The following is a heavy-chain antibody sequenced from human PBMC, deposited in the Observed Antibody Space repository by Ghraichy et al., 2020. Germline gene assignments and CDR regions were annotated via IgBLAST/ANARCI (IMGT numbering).Heavy chain of an antibody. CDR1: GYTFTSYA. J-gene: IGHJ6*02. Sequence: ASVKVSCKASGYTFTSYAMHWVRQAPGQRLEWMGWINAGNGNTKYSQKFQGRVTITRDTSASTAYMELGSLRSEDTAVYYCASTGVVGGSYSLLMGPFEYYYYYGMDVWGQGTTVTVSS. CDR2: INAGNGNT. D-gene: IGHD1-26*01. CDR3: ASTGVVGGSYSLLMGPFEYYYYYGMDV. V-gene: IGHV1-3*01.